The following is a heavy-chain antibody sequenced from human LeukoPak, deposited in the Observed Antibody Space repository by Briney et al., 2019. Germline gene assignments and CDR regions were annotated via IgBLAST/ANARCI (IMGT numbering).Heavy chain of an antibody. CDR3: ARQMTGYGSGSYYHPSRWFDP. Sequence: GESLKISCKGSGYSFTSYWIGWVRQMPGKGLEWMGIIYPGDSDTRYSPSFQGQVTISADKSISTAYLQWSSLKASDTAMYYCARQMTGYGSGSYYHPSRWFDPWGQGTLVTVSS. CDR1: GYSFTSYW. J-gene: IGHJ5*02. D-gene: IGHD3-10*01. V-gene: IGHV5-51*01. CDR2: IYPGDSDT.